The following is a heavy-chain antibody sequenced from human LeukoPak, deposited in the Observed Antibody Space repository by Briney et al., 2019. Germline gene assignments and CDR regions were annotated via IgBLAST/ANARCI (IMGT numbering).Heavy chain of an antibody. CDR1: GFTVSSNY. CDR2: IYSGGST. J-gene: IGHJ4*02. V-gene: IGHV3-53*01. Sequence: GGSLRLSCAASGFTVSSNYMSWVRQAPGKGLEWVSVIYSGGSTYYADSVKGRFTISRDNSKNTLCLQMNSLRAEDTAVYYCARSTLWFRADYWGQGTLVTVSS. CDR3: ARSTLWFRADY. D-gene: IGHD3-10*01.